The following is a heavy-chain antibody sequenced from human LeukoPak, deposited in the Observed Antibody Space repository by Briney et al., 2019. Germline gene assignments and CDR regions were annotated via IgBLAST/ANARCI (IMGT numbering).Heavy chain of an antibody. CDR3: ARARFNGRFLKWSPHPGYFDL. CDR1: GFTFSSYW. Sequence: GGSLRLSCAASGFTFSSYWMSWVRQAPGKGLEWVANIKQDGSEKYYVDSVKGRFTISRDNAKNSLYLQMNSLRAEDTAVYYCARARFNGRFLKWSPHPGYFDLWGRGTLVTVSS. J-gene: IGHJ2*01. CDR2: IKQDGSEK. V-gene: IGHV3-7*01. D-gene: IGHD3-3*01.